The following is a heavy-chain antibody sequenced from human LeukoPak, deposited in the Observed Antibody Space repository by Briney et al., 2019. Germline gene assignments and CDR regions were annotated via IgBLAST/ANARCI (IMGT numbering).Heavy chain of an antibody. D-gene: IGHD3-22*01. CDR2: ISYDGSNK. V-gene: IGHV3-30*04. CDR3: ARDSDYYDSSGYSYYFDY. CDR1: GFTFSSYA. J-gene: IGHJ4*02. Sequence: GGSLRLSCAASGFTFSSYAVHWVRQAPGKGLEWVAVISYDGSNKYYADSVKGRFTISRDNSKNTLYLQMNSLRAEDTAVYYCARDSDYYDSSGYSYYFDYWGQGTLVTVSS.